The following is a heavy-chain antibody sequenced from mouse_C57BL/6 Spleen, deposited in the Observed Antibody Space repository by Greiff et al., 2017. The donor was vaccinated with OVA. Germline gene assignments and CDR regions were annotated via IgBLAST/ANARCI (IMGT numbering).Heavy chain of an antibody. CDR2: ISRGSSTI. CDR3: ATYGNYGNFDY. Sequence: EVQLQESGGGLVKPGGSLKLSCAASGFTFSDYGMHWVRQAPEQGLEWVAYISRGSSTIYYADTVKGRFTLSRDNAKDTLFLQMTSLRSEDTAMYYCATYGNYGNFDYWGQGTTLTVSS. CDR1: GFTFSDYG. J-gene: IGHJ2*01. D-gene: IGHD2-1*01. V-gene: IGHV5-17*01.